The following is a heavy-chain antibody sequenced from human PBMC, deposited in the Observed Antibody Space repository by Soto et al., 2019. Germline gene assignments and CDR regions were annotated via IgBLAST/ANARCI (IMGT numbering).Heavy chain of an antibody. J-gene: IGHJ5*02. V-gene: IGHV4-39*01. D-gene: IGHD2-15*01. CDR3: ARLTPIFCSGGSCYSGWFDP. CDR2: IYYSGST. CDR1: GGSISSSSYY. Sequence: SETLSLTCTVSGGSISSSSYYWGWIRQPPGKGLEWIGSIYYSGSTYYNPSLKSRVTISVDTSKNQFSLKLSSVTAADTAVYYCARLTPIFCSGGSCYSGWFDPWGQGTLVTVSS.